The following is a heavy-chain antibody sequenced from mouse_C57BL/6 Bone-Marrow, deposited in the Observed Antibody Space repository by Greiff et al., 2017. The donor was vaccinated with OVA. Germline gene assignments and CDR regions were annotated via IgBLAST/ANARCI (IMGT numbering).Heavy chain of an antibody. CDR3: ARDWFYWYFDV. CDR2: IHPNSGST. V-gene: IGHV1-64*01. J-gene: IGHJ1*03. Sequence: QVQLQQPGAELVKPGASVKLSCKASGYTFTSYWMHWVKQRPGQGLEWIGMIHPNSGSTNYNEKFKSKATLTVDKSSITAYMQLSSLTSEDSAVYYCARDWFYWYFDVWGTGTTVTVSS. CDR1: GYTFTSYW. D-gene: IGHD2-2*01.